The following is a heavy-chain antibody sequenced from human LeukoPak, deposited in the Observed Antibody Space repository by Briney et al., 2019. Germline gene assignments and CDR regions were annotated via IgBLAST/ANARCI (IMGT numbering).Heavy chain of an antibody. Sequence: GGSLRLSCAASGFTVSSNYMSWVRQAPGKGLEWVSVIYSGGSTYYADSVKGRFTISRDNSKNTLYLQMSSLRAEDTAVYYCAREVGSSSWFYFDYWGQGTLVTVSS. CDR2: IYSGGST. J-gene: IGHJ4*02. CDR1: GFTVSSNY. V-gene: IGHV3-53*01. CDR3: AREVGSSSWFYFDY. D-gene: IGHD6-13*01.